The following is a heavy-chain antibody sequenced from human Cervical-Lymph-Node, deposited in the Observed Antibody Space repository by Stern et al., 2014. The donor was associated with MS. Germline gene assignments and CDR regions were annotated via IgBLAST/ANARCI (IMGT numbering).Heavy chain of an antibody. CDR2: IIPIIGSA. D-gene: IGHD6-25*01. Sequence: QLVQSGAEVKRPWSSLKVSCKASGGIFSSLAISWVRQASGQGLELMWGIIPIIGSANYAPKFQDRVTIHHDASTRTVYMELRSLRSEDTAVYLFARDRRGGHTYAFDNWGQGTLVTVSS. V-gene: IGHV1-69*01. J-gene: IGHJ3*02. CDR3: ARDRRGGHTYAFDN. CDR1: GGIFSSLA.